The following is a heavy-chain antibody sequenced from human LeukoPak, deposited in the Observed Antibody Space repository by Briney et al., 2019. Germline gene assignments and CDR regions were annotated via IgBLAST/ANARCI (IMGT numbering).Heavy chain of an antibody. Sequence: GGSLRLSCAASGFTFSSYAMSWVRQAPGKGLDWVSAVSGSGGSTYYADSVKGRFTISRDNSKNTLYLQMNSLRAEDTAVYYCAKDPSMYDGDYIIRWGQGTLVIVSS. J-gene: IGHJ4*02. CDR1: GFTFSSYA. D-gene: IGHD4-17*01. V-gene: IGHV3-23*01. CDR2: VSGSGGST. CDR3: AKDPSMYDGDYIIR.